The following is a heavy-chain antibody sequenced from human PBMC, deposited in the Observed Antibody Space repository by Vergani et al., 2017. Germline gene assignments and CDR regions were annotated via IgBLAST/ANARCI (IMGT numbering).Heavy chain of an antibody. CDR3: ASKDYYDSSGTKHDAFDI. J-gene: IGHJ3*02. CDR2: ISSSSSYI. D-gene: IGHD3-22*01. Sequence: EVQLVESGGGLVKPGGSLRLSCAASGFTFSSYSMNWVRQAPGKGLEWVSSISSSSSYIYYADSVKGRFTISRDNSKNTLYLQMNSLRAEDTAVYYCASKDYYDSSGTKHDAFDIWGQGTMVTVSS. CDR1: GFTFSSYS. V-gene: IGHV3-21*04.